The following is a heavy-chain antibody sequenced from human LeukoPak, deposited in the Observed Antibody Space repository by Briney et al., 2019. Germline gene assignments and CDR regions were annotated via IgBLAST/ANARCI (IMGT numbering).Heavy chain of an antibody. CDR2: VYYSGST. J-gene: IGHJ4*02. CDR3: ARAGGESNYGFDY. Sequence: SETLSLTCTVSGGSTSSSYWSWIRQPPGKGLEWIGYVYYSGSTNYNPSLKSRVTISVDTSKNQFSLKLSSVTAADTAVYYCARAGGESNYGFDYWGQGTLVTVSS. V-gene: IGHV4-59*01. D-gene: IGHD4-11*01. CDR1: GGSTSSSY.